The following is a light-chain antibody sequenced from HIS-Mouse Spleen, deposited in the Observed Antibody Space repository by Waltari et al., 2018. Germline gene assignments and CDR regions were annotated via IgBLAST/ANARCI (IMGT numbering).Light chain of an antibody. J-gene: IGLJ3*02. CDR1: ALPKTY. V-gene: IGLV3-10*01. CDR2: EDS. Sequence: SYELTQPPSVSVSPGQTARITCSGDALPKTYAYWYQQKSGQAPVLVIYEDSKRPSGIPGRFSGSSSGTMATLTISGAQVEDEADYYCYSTDSSGNHWVFGGGTKLTVL. CDR3: YSTDSSGNHWV.